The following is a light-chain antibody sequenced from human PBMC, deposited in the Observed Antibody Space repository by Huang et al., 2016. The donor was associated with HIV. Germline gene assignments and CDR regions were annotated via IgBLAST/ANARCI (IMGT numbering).Light chain of an antibody. V-gene: IGKV1-16*02. J-gene: IGKJ2*01. CDR1: QDVSIH. Sequence: DIQMTQSPSSLSASVGDRVTIPCRTSQDVSIHLAWLQQKPGQAPKPLIFAASRLQTGVPSKFSGSGSGTHFTLTISSLQPEDFATYYCQQDNEYPYTFGQGTRLEIK. CDR2: AAS. CDR3: QQDNEYPYT.